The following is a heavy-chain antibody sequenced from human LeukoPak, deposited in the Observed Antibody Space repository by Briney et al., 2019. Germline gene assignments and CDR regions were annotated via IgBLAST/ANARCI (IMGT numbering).Heavy chain of an antibody. CDR1: GFTFSDYN. Sequence: GGSPRVSCAASGFTFSDYNMNWVRQAPGKGLEWVSVISTSSTYIYYADSVKGRFTISRDNAKNSLYLQMNSLRAEDTAVYYCARVSTAASLAIDSWGQGTLVTVST. CDR2: ISTSSTYI. J-gene: IGHJ4*02. V-gene: IGHV3-21*06. D-gene: IGHD6-13*01. CDR3: ARVSTAASLAIDS.